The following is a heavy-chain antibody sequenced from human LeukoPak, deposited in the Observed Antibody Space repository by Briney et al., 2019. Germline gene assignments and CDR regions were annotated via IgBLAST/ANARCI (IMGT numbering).Heavy chain of an antibody. D-gene: IGHD3-10*01. V-gene: IGHV4-34*01. J-gene: IGHJ3*02. Sequence: SETLSLTCAVYGGSFSGYYWSWIRQPPGKGLEWIGEINHSGSTNYNPSLKSRVTISVDTSKNQFSLKLSSVTAADTAVYYCASDYYGSGSYYGAFDIWGQGTMVTVSS. CDR1: GGSFSGYY. CDR2: INHSGST. CDR3: ASDYYGSGSYYGAFDI.